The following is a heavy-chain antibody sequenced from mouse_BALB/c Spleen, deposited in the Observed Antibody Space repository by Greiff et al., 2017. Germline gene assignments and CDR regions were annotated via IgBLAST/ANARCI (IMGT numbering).Heavy chain of an antibody. CDR1: GFTFSSYA. Sequence: DVHLVESGGGLVKPGGSLKLSCAASGFTFSSYAMSWVRQSPEKRLEWVAEISSGGSYTYYPDTVTGRFTISRDNAKNTLYLEMSSLRSEDTAMYYCARDEGDGYYEASGYWGQGTSVTVSS. CDR3: ARDEGDGYYEASGY. CDR2: ISSGGSYT. D-gene: IGHD2-3*01. V-gene: IGHV5-9-4*01. J-gene: IGHJ4*01.